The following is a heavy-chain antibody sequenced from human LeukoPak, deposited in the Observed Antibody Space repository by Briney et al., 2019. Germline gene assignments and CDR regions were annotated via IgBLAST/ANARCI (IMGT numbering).Heavy chain of an antibody. CDR1: GFTFSSYW. D-gene: IGHD3-22*01. CDR3: ARDVHVVVITTSFDY. V-gene: IGHV3-7*01. CDR2: IKQDGSEK. J-gene: IGHJ4*02. Sequence: GGSLRLSCAASGFTFSSYWMSWVRQAPGKGLEWVANIKQDGSEKYYVDSVKGRFTISRDNAKNSLYLQMNSLRAEDTAVYYCARDVHVVVITTSFDYWGQGTLVTVSS.